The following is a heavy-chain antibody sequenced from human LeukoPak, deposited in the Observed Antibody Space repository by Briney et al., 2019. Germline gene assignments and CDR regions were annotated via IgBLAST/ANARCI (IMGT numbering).Heavy chain of an antibody. CDR2: ISAYNGNT. CDR1: GYTFTSYG. CDR3: ARTRGYCSGAICYYFDY. Sequence: ASVKVSCKASGYTFTSYGISWVRQAPGQGLEWMGWISAYNGNTNYAQKLQGRVTMTTDTSTSTAYMELSRLRSDDTAVYYCARTRGYCSGAICYYFDYWGQGTLVTVSS. V-gene: IGHV1-18*01. J-gene: IGHJ4*02. D-gene: IGHD2-15*01.